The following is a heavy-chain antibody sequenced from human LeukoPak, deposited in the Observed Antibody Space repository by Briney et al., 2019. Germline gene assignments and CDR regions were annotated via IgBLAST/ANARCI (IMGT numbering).Heavy chain of an antibody. CDR1: GFTVSSSY. J-gene: IGHJ4*02. CDR3: AREVRDQKQQWLGFDY. CDR2: IYSGGST. V-gene: IGHV3-66*01. Sequence: GGSLRLSCAASGFTVSSSYMSWVRQAPGKGLEWVSVIYSGGSTYYADSVKGRFTISRDNSKNTLYLQMNSLRAEDTAVYYCAREVRDQKQQWLGFDYWGQRTLVTVSS. D-gene: IGHD6-19*01.